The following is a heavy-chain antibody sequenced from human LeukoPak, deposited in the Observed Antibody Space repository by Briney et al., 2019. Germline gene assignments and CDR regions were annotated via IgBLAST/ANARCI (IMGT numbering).Heavy chain of an antibody. CDR2: VYYSGST. V-gene: IGHV4-39*07. CDR1: GGSISTSSDY. D-gene: IGHD6-19*01. Sequence: PSETLSLTCPVSGGSISTSSDYWGWIRQPPGKGLEWIGTVYYSGSTNYNPSLKSRVTISVDTSKNQFSLKLSSVTAADTAVYYCARNKHSSGWYPQYGMDVWGQGTTVTVSS. J-gene: IGHJ6*02. CDR3: ARNKHSSGWYPQYGMDV.